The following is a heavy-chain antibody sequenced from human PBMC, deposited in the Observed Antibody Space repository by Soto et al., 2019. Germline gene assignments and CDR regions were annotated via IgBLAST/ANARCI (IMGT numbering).Heavy chain of an antibody. CDR1: GGTFSSYA. CDR2: IIPIFGTA. V-gene: IGHV1-69*01. J-gene: IGHJ4*02. Sequence: QVQLVQSGAEVKKPGSSVKVSCKASGGTFSSYAISWVRQAPGQGLEWMGGIIPIFGTANYAQKFQGRVTITADESTSTAYMELSSLRSEDTAVYYCAILRPAYCGSDCYPLGWDFDYWGQGTLVTVSS. CDR3: AILRPAYCGSDCYPLGWDFDY. D-gene: IGHD2-21*02.